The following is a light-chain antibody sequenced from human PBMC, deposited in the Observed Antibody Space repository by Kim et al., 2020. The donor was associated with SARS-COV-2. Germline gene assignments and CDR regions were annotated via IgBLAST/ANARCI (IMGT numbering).Light chain of an antibody. J-gene: IGKJ2*01. CDR1: QSISSY. V-gene: IGKV1-39*01. CDR3: QQSYSTPYT. Sequence: SASVVDRVTITCRASQSISSYLNWYQQKPGKAPKLLIYAASSLQSGVPSRFSGSGSGTDFTLTISSLQPEDFATYYCQQSYSTPYTFGQGTKLEIK. CDR2: AAS.